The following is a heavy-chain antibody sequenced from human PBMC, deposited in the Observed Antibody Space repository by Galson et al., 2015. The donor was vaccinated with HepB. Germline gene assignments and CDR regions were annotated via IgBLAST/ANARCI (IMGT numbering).Heavy chain of an antibody. V-gene: IGHV3-7*03. J-gene: IGHJ4*02. Sequence: SLRLSCAASGFTFSSYWMSWVRQAPGKGLEWVANIKQDGSEKYYVDSAKGRFTISRDNAKNSLYPQMNSLRAEDTAVYYCARDHLPSGGDSQGYDYWGQGTLVTVSS. D-gene: IGHD2-21*02. CDR2: IKQDGSEK. CDR3: ARDHLPSGGDSQGYDY. CDR1: GFTFSSYW.